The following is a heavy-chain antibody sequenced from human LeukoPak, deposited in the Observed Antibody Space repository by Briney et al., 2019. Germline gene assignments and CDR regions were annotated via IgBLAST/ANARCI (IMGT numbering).Heavy chain of an antibody. CDR3: ATAALLLVYFTPPTSQNDY. Sequence: PGXXLRLSCAASGFTFSSYGMHWVRQAPGKGLEWVAFIRYDGSNKYYADSVKGRFTISRDNTKNKLYLQMNRLRAEDTAVYYCATAALLLVYFTPPTSQNDYWGQATLVTVSS. CDR2: IRYDGSNK. D-gene: IGHD2-8*01. J-gene: IGHJ4*02. V-gene: IGHV3-30*02. CDR1: GFTFSSYG.